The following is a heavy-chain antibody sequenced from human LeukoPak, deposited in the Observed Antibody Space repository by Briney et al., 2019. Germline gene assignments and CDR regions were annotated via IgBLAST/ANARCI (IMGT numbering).Heavy chain of an antibody. D-gene: IGHD2/OR15-2a*01. CDR3: ARGEYFAFDL. J-gene: IGHJ3*01. CDR1: GFPFSTVD. Sequence: GGSLRLSCAASGFPFSTVDMSWVRQAPGKGLEWVSAISRSGDRTYYADSVKGRFAISRDNSKDTLYVQMNSLRVDDSAVYYCARGEYFAFDLWGQGTVVTVSS. V-gene: IGHV3-23*01. CDR2: ISRSGDRT.